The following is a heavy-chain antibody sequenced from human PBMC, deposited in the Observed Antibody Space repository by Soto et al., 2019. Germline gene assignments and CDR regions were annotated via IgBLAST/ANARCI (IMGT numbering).Heavy chain of an antibody. Sequence: SLTLSLPCDASGGSIKTDNWLTWVRQSPGKGLEWIGEICPIGSALYNPCLLNRLTSSIDKSKRQLSLTLTSVTAAYTALSFFARAGSVLIAKYFELWCQGIQVAASS. V-gene: IGHV4-4*02. CDR1: GGSIKTDNW. CDR2: ICPIGSA. CDR3: ARAGSVLIAKYFEL. J-gene: IGHJ1*01. D-gene: IGHD2-21*01.